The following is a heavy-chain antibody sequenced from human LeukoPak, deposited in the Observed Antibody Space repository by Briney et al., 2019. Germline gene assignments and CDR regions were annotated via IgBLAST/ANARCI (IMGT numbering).Heavy chain of an antibody. J-gene: IGHJ4*02. V-gene: IGHV6-1*01. CDR2: TYYRSKWYN. CDR3: ARGGCSGGSCNFDY. CDR1: GDSVSSNSAA. Sequence: SQTLSLTCAISGDSVSSNSAAWNWIRQSPSRGLEWQGRTYYRSKWYNDYAVSVKGRITINPDTSKNQFSLQLNSVTPEDTAVYYCARGGCSGGSCNFDYWGQGTLVTVSS. D-gene: IGHD2-15*01.